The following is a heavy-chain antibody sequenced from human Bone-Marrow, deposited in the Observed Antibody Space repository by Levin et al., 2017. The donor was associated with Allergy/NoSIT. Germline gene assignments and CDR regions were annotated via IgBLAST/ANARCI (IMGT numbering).Heavy chain of an antibody. CDR1: GFTFSSYG. J-gene: IGHJ3*02. V-gene: IGHV3-33*01. CDR3: ACPFTTRGVFDI. CDR2: IWFDGSNK. Sequence: GESLKISCAASGFTFSSYGMHWVRQAPGKGLEWVAVIWFDGSNKYYADSVKGRFTISRDNPKNTLYLQMNSLRNEDTALYYCACPFTTRGVFDIWGEGTMVTVSS. D-gene: IGHD3-3*01.